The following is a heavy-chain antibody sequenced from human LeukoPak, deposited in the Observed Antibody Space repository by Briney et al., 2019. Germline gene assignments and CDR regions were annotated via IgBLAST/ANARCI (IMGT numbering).Heavy chain of an antibody. V-gene: IGHV4-59*08. CDR2: IYYSGDT. CDR3: ARYQTYSSSFDY. CDR1: GGSISGYY. Sequence: SETLSLTCTVSGGSISGYYWSWVRQPPGRGLEFIGYIYYSGDTHYNPSLKSRVTISVDTSKNQFSLKLSSVTAADTAVYYCARYQTYSSSFDYWGQGTLVTVSS. D-gene: IGHD6-6*01. J-gene: IGHJ4*02.